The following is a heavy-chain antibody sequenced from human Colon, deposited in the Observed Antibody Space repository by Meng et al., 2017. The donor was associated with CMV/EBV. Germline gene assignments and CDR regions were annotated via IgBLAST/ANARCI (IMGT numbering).Heavy chain of an antibody. J-gene: IGHJ4*02. D-gene: IGHD3-3*01. CDR3: ARVTILGIAINHFDY. V-gene: IGHV4-39*07. Sequence: QLQLQESGPGLVKPSATLSLTCAVSGGSISSTSYYWGWIRQPPGKGLEWIGSVFYNGDTYYNPSLKSRVIISVDTSKNQFFLKLNSVSAADRAVYYCARVTILGIAINHFDYWGQGTLVTVSS. CDR1: GGSISSTSYY. CDR2: VFYNGDT.